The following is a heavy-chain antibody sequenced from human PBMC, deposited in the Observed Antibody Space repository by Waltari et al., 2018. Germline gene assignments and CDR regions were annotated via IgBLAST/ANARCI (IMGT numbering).Heavy chain of an antibody. Sequence: QVQLVESGGGVVQPGRSLRLSCAASGFTFSSYALPWVRQAPGKGLEWVAVISYDGSNKYYADSVKGRFTISRDNSKNTLYLQMNSLRAEDTAVYYCARDHARYFDLWGRGTLVTVSS. CDR3: ARDHARYFDL. V-gene: IGHV3-30-3*01. CDR1: GFTFSSYA. CDR2: ISYDGSNK. D-gene: IGHD2-2*01. J-gene: IGHJ2*01.